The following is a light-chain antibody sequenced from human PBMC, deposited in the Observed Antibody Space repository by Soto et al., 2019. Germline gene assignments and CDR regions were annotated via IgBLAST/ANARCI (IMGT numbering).Light chain of an antibody. CDR2: QAS. J-gene: IGKJ2*01. CDR1: QSVSGW. Sequence: DIQMTQSPSTLSAFVGDRVAITCRASQSVSGWLAWYQQKPGKVPKLLIYQASTLEDGVPSRFSGSGSGTEFTLTISSLQPDDSATYYCQHYNDYSYTFGPGTNLEIK. V-gene: IGKV1-5*03. CDR3: QHYNDYSYT.